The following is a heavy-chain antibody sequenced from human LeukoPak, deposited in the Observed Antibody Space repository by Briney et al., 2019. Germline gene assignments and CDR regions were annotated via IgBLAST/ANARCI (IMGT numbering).Heavy chain of an antibody. Sequence: GGSLRLSCAASGFTFSNYAMHWVRQAPGKGLEWVAVISYDGSNKDYADSVKGRFTISRDNSKNTLYLQMNSLRAEDTAVYYCARHEGPYCGGDCYSDAFDIWGQGTMVTVSS. D-gene: IGHD2-21*02. J-gene: IGHJ3*02. CDR3: ARHEGPYCGGDCYSDAFDI. CDR1: GFTFSNYA. CDR2: ISYDGSNK. V-gene: IGHV3-30-3*01.